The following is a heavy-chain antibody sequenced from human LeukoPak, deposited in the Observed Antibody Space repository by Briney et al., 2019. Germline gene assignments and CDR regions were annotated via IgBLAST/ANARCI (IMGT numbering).Heavy chain of an antibody. J-gene: IGHJ5*02. Sequence: KPSETLSLTCTVSGGSISSGGYYWSWIRQHPGKGLEWIGYIYYSGSTYYNPSLKSRVTISVDTSKNQFSLKLSSVTAADTAVYYCARDLDGDYWFDPWGQGTLVTVSS. CDR1: GGSISSGGYY. D-gene: IGHD4-17*01. CDR3: ARDLDGDYWFDP. CDR2: IYYSGST. V-gene: IGHV4-31*03.